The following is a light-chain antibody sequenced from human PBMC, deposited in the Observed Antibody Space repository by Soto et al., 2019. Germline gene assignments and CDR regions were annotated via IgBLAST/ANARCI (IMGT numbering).Light chain of an antibody. V-gene: IGKV1-33*01. CDR2: DAS. Sequence: DIQMTQSPSSLSASVGDRVTITCQASQDINKYLNWYQQKPGKAPKLLIYDASNLETGVPSRFSGSGSGTDFTFTISILQAEDLATYYCQQYDILHRTFGQGTRLEIK. CDR1: QDINKY. CDR3: QQYDILHRT. J-gene: IGKJ5*01.